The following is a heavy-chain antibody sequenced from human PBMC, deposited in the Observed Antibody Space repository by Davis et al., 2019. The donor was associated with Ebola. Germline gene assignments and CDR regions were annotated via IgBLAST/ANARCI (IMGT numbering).Heavy chain of an antibody. CDR2: TYYSSKWYN. D-gene: IGHD6-19*01. J-gene: IGHJ6*02. Sequence: HSQTLSLTCAISGDSVSGGRGAWNWLRQSPSRGLEWLGRTYYSSKWYNDYAAYVKSRITINPDTSKNQFSLQLNSVTPEDTAVYYCARGWFKSGMDVWGQGTTVTVSS. CDR1: GDSVSGGRGA. V-gene: IGHV6-1*01. CDR3: ARGWFKSGMDV.